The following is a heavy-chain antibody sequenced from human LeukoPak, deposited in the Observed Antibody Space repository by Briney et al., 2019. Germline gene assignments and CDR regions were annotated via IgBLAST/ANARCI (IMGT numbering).Heavy chain of an antibody. J-gene: IGHJ4*02. V-gene: IGHV4-59*01. Sequence: SETLSLTCTVSGGSISSYHWSWIRQPPGKGLEWIGYIYYSGSTNYNPSLKSRVTISVDTSKNQFSLKLSSVTAADTAVYYCARGGQQLVLDYWGQGTLVTVSS. D-gene: IGHD6-13*01. CDR2: IYYSGST. CDR3: ARGGQQLVLDY. CDR1: GGSISSYH.